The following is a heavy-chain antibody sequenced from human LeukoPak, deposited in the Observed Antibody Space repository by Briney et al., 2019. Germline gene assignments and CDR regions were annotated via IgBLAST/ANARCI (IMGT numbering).Heavy chain of an antibody. CDR1: GYTFTGYY. CDR3: ARDLYCSGDSCYNWFDP. D-gene: IGHD2-15*01. Sequence: ASVKVSCKASGYTFTGYYMHWVRQAPGQGLEWMGWINPNSGGTNYAQKFQGRVNMTRDTSISTAYMELSRLRSDDTAVYYCARDLYCSGDSCYNWFDPWGQGTLVTVSS. CDR2: INPNSGGT. J-gene: IGHJ5*02. V-gene: IGHV1-2*02.